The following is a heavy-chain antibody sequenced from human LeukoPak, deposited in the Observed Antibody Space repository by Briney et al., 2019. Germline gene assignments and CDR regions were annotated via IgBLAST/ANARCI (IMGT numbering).Heavy chain of an antibody. D-gene: IGHD3-3*01. CDR1: GFTVSSNY. Sequence: GGSLRLSCAASGFTVSSNYMSWVRQAPGKGLEWVSVIYSGGSTYYADSVKGRFTISRDNSKNTLYLQMNSLRAEDTAVYYCARDPGSGYSPYYYGVDVWGQGTTVTVSS. CDR3: ARDPGSGYSPYYYGVDV. CDR2: IYSGGST. J-gene: IGHJ6*02. V-gene: IGHV3-53*01.